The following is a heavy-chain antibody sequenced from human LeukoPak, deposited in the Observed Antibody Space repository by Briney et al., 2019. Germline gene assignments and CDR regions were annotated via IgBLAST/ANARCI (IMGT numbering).Heavy chain of an antibody. Sequence: GGSLRLSCAASGFTFSSYWMSWVRQAPGKGLERVANIKSDGGETYYMDSVKGRFTISRDNAKNSLYLQMNSLRAEDTAVYYCAKDHYSTSASLDYWGQGTLVTVSS. CDR2: IKSDGGET. CDR3: AKDHYSTSASLDY. V-gene: IGHV3-7*01. CDR1: GFTFSSYW. D-gene: IGHD6-6*01. J-gene: IGHJ4*02.